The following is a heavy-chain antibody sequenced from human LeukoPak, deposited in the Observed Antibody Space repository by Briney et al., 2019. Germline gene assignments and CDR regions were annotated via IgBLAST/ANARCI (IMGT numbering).Heavy chain of an antibody. CDR2: IHSSGNT. CDR3: ASGYGSGWLDS. Sequence: PSETLSLTCTVSGDSISRGYYWVWIRQSPGRGLEWIGYIHSSGNTYYNPSLQNRLIISRDTNEDPLSLTLTSVTAADTAVYFCASGYGSGWLDSWGQGTQVTVSS. V-gene: IGHV4-31*03. D-gene: IGHD5-18*01. J-gene: IGHJ5*01. CDR1: GDSISRGYY.